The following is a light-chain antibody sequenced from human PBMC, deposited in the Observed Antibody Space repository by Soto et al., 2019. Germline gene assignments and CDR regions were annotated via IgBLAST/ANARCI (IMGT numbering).Light chain of an antibody. V-gene: IGKV3-20*01. Sequence: EIVLTHSPRTPSVPPFYRATLSWTGSQTVTGNYLAWYHQKPGQAPRLLIHSASSRATGIPDRFSASGTGTDFTLTISRLEPEDFAVYYCQQYSASPRTFGQGTKVDIK. CDR3: QQYSASPRT. CDR2: SAS. CDR1: QTVTGNY. J-gene: IGKJ1*01.